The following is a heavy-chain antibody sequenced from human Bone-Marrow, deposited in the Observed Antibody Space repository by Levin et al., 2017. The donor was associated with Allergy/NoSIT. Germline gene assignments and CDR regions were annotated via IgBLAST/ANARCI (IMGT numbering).Heavy chain of an antibody. CDR3: ATAPRGIIIPAALDY. Sequence: AGGSLRLSCAASGFTFSSYALHWVRQAPGKRLEYVSGISSNGGSTYYADSVKGRFTISRDNSKNTLYLQMGSLTAEDMAVYYCATAPRGIIIPAALDYWGQGTLVTVSS. CDR1: GFTFSSYA. J-gene: IGHJ4*02. V-gene: IGHV3-64*02. D-gene: IGHD2-2*01. CDR2: ISSNGGST.